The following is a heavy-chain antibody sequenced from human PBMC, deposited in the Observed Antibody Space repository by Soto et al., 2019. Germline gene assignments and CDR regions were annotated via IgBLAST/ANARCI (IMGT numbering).Heavy chain of an antibody. J-gene: IGHJ4*02. CDR3: ARHGMQYDILTGHAAFDY. CDR2: IYYSGST. D-gene: IGHD3-9*01. CDR1: GGSISSYY. V-gene: IGHV4-59*08. Sequence: SETLSLTCTVSGGSISSYYWSWIRQPPGKGLEWIGYIYYSGSTNYNPSLKSRVTISVDTSKNQFSLKLSSVTAADTAVYYCARHGMQYDILTGHAAFDYWGQGTLVTV.